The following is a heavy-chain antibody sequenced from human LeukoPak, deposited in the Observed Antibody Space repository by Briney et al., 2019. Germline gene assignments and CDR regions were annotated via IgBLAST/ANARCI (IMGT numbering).Heavy chain of an antibody. Sequence: GGSLRLSCAASGFTFSDCYMSWIRQAPGKGLEWVSYISSSGSNIYYPDSVKGRFTISRDNAENSLYLQMNSLRAEDTAVYYCARGTGEIDYWGQGTLVTVSS. J-gene: IGHJ4*02. V-gene: IGHV3-11*04. CDR1: GFTFSDCY. CDR3: ARGTGEIDY. CDR2: ISSSGSNI. D-gene: IGHD7-27*01.